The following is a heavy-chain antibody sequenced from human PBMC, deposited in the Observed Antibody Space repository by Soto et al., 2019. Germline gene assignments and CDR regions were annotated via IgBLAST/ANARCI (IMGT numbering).Heavy chain of an antibody. V-gene: IGHV1-3*01. CDR3: VRRHVSATGIDWFDP. CDR2: INAANGDT. Sequence: ASVKVSCKASGYTFTSYGIHWLRQAPGQRLEWMGWINAANGDTKYSPKFQGRVTITRDTSASTAYMELSSLRSEDTAVYYCVRRHVSATGIDWFDPWGQGTLVTVSS. J-gene: IGHJ5*02. CDR1: GYTFTSYG. D-gene: IGHD6-13*01.